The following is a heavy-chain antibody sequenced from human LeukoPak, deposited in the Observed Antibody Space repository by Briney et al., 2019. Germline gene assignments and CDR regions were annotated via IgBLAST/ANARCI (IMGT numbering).Heavy chain of an antibody. J-gene: IGHJ3*02. CDR1: GFTLSDYY. CDR3: ARESGYAFDI. V-gene: IGHV3-11*01. CDR2: MSSSATTI. D-gene: IGHD7-27*01. Sequence: GGSLRLSCAASGFTLSDYYMSWIRQAPGKGLEWVSYMSSSATTIYYGDSVEGRFTISRDNTKNSLYLQMNSLRAEDTAVYYCARESGYAFDIWGQGTMVTVSS.